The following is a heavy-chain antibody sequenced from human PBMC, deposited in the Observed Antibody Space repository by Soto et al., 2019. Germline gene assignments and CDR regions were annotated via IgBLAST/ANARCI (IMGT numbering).Heavy chain of an antibody. D-gene: IGHD6-13*01. V-gene: IGHV3-23*01. CDR2: SNSSGSST. CDR3: AKAQQHPSTVLPFDY. Sequence: GGSLRLSCAASGFTFSTYWMHWVRQAPGKGLEWVSRSNSSGSSTDYADSVKGRFTISRDNSKNTLYLQMNSLRAEDTAVYYCAKAQQHPSTVLPFDYWGQGTLVTVSS. CDR1: GFTFSTYW. J-gene: IGHJ4*02.